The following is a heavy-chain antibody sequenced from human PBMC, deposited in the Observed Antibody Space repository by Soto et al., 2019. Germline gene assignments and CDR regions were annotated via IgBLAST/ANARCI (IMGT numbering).Heavy chain of an antibody. CDR2: IIPIFGTA. CDR3: ARAPYRRYYYYYHGMDV. J-gene: IGHJ6*02. D-gene: IGHD3-16*01. Sequence: KVEGTGFGGGFSVDAVSWLRKAAGKGLEWMGGIIPIFGTANYAQKFQGRVTITADESTSTAYMELSSLRSEDTAVYYCARAPYRRYYYYYHGMDVRGQGTTVTVSS. V-gene: IGHV1-69*01. CDR1: GGGFSVDA.